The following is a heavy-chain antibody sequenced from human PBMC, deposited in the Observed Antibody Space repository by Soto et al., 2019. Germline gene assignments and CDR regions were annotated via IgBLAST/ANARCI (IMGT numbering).Heavy chain of an antibody. CDR2: INHSGGT. Sequence: SETLPVTCAVYGGSFSGYYWSWIRQPPGKGLEWIGEINHSGGTNYNPSLKSRVTISVDTSMNQFSLKLSSGTAADTAVYYCASGIYPAMADSGEGTLVT. J-gene: IGHJ1*01. CDR3: ASGIYPAMAD. D-gene: IGHD5-18*01. CDR1: GGSFSGYY. V-gene: IGHV4-34*01.